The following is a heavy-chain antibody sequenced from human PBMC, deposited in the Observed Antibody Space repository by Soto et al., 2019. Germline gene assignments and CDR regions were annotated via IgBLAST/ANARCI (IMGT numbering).Heavy chain of an antibody. V-gene: IGHV1-18*01. CDR1: DYTFTSYG. J-gene: IGHJ4*02. CDR2: ISAHNGNT. CDR3: ARDLAVGLVDY. D-gene: IGHD6-19*01. Sequence: QVPLVQSGAEVKQPGASVKVSCKASDYTFTSYGISWVRQAPGQGLEWMGRISAHNGNTKYAQKLQGRVTMTTDTSTSTAYMELRSLRSDDTAVYYCARDLAVGLVDYWGQGTLVTVSS.